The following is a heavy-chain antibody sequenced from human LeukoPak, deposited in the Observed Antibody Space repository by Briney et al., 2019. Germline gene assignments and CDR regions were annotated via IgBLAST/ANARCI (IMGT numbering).Heavy chain of an antibody. V-gene: IGHV3-7*01. Sequence: GGSLRLSCAASGFTFSSYGMSWVRQAPGKGLQWVASINKDGTEKYYVDSVKGRFTISRDNTKNSLYLQMNSLRAEDTAVFYCARPYYYSSGSLPYWGQGTLVTVSS. CDR1: GFTFSSYG. J-gene: IGHJ4*02. D-gene: IGHD3-10*01. CDR2: INKDGTEK. CDR3: ARPYYYSSGSLPY.